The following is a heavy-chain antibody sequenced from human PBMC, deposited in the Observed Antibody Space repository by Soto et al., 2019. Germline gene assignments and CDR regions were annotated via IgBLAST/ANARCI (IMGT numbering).Heavy chain of an antibody. CDR1: GFTFSSYG. Sequence: GGSLRLSCAASGFTFSSYGMNWVRQAPGKGLEWVSSISSSSNYMYYADSVRGRFTFSRDNAKTSLFLQMNSLRAEDTAVYYCARDEGSVAGRLDYWGQGILVTVSS. J-gene: IGHJ4*02. CDR2: ISSSSNYM. D-gene: IGHD6-19*01. V-gene: IGHV3-21*01. CDR3: ARDEGSVAGRLDY.